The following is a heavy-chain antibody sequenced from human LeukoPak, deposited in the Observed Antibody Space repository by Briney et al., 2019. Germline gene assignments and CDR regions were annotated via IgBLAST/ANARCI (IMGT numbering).Heavy chain of an antibody. CDR2: INPSGGST. V-gene: IGHV1-46*01. CDR3: ARDEVYYGSGTSYDY. Sequence: GASVKVSCKASGYTLTSYYMHWVRQAPGQGLEWMGIINPSGGSTSYAQKFQGRVTMTRDTSTSTVYMELSSLRSEDTAVYYCARDEVYYGSGTSYDYWGQGTLVTVSS. D-gene: IGHD3-10*01. CDR1: GYTLTSYY. J-gene: IGHJ4*02.